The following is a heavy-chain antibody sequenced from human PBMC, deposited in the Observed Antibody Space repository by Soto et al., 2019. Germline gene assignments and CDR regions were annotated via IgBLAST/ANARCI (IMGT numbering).Heavy chain of an antibody. CDR3: ARDTYYFDY. V-gene: IGHV4-34*01. J-gene: IGHJ4*02. CDR2: INHSGST. CDR1: GGSFSGYY. Sequence: SETLSLTCAVYGGSFSGYYWSWIRQPPGKGLEWIGEINHSGSTNYNPSLKSRVTISVDTSKNQFSLKLSSVTAADTAVYYCARDTYYFDYWGQGTLVTVSS. D-gene: IGHD2-2*02.